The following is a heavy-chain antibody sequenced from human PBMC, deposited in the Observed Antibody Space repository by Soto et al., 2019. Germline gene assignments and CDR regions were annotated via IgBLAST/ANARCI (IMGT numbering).Heavy chain of an antibody. J-gene: IGHJ5*02. CDR1: GGSFSGYY. Sequence: SETLSLTCAVYGGSFSGYYWSWIRQPPGKGLEWIGEINHSGSTNYNPSLKSRVTISVDTSKNQFSLKLSSVTAADTAVFYCARGHKGQVTMVRGVIYWFDPWGQGTLVTVS. V-gene: IGHV4-34*01. D-gene: IGHD3-10*01. CDR2: INHSGST. CDR3: ARGHKGQVTMVRGVIYWFDP.